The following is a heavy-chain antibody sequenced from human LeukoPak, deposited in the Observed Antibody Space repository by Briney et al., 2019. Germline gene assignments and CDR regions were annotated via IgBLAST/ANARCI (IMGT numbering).Heavy chain of an antibody. CDR3: AKVLDYDILTGLA. J-gene: IGHJ4*02. CDR2: ISGSGGST. D-gene: IGHD3-9*01. Sequence: GGSLRLSCAASGFTFSSHAVSWVRQAPGKGLEWVSAISGSGGSTYYADSVKGRFTISRDNSKNTLYLQMNSLRAEDTAVYYCAKVLDYDILTGLAWGQGTLVTVSS. CDR1: GFTFSSHA. V-gene: IGHV3-23*01.